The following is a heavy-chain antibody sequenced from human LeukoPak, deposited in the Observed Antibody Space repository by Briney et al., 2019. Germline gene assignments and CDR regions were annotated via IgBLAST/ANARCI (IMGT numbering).Heavy chain of an antibody. CDR1: GFTFSSYE. V-gene: IGHV3-48*03. Sequence: GGSLRLSCAASGFTFSSYEMNWVRQAPGKGLEWVSYISSSGSIIYYTDSVKGRFTISRDNAKRSLYLQTNSLRAEDTAVYYCARAVRGVIRAFDYWGQGTLVTVSS. CDR3: ARAVRGVIRAFDY. J-gene: IGHJ4*02. CDR2: ISSSGSII. D-gene: IGHD3-10*01.